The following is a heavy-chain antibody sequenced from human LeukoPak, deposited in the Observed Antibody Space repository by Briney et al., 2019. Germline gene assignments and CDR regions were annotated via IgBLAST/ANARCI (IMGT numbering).Heavy chain of an antibody. CDR2: ISDNGGNT. Sequence: GGSLRLSCAASGFTVSSNYMSWVRRAPGKGLEWVSGISDNGGNTYYADSVKGRFTISRDNSKNTLYVQMNSLRAEDTAIYYCAKFSLSAPREWYFDYWGQGTLVTVSS. V-gene: IGHV3-23*01. CDR1: GFTVSSNY. D-gene: IGHD3-3*01. J-gene: IGHJ4*02. CDR3: AKFSLSAPREWYFDY.